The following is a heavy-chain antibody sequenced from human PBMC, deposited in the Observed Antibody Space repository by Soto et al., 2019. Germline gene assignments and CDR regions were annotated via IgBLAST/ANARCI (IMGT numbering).Heavy chain of an antibody. V-gene: IGHV3-64D*08. CDR3: VKDMSRHFDY. J-gene: IGHJ4*02. Sequence: PGGLLRLSCSAAGFTFSSYAMHWVRQAPGKGLEYVSAISSNGGSTYYADSVKGRFTISRDNSKNTLYLQMSSLRAEDTAVYYCVKDMSRHFDYWGQGTLVTVSS. CDR2: ISSNGGST. CDR1: GFTFSSYA. D-gene: IGHD3-10*02.